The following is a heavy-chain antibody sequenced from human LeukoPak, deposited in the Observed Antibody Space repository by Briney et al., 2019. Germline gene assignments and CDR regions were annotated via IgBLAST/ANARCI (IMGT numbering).Heavy chain of an antibody. D-gene: IGHD3-10*01. Sequence: GGSLRLSCAASGFTFSSYAMSWVRQAPGKGLEWVSAISGSGGSTYYADSVKGRFTISRDNSNNMLYLQMNSLRAEDTAIYYCAKNCGSGSHAFDIWGQGTMVTVSS. V-gene: IGHV3-23*01. CDR1: GFTFSSYA. J-gene: IGHJ3*02. CDR3: AKNCGSGSHAFDI. CDR2: ISGSGGST.